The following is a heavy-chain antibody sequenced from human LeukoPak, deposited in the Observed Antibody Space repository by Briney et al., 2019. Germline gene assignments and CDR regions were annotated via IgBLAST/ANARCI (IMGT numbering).Heavy chain of an antibody. CDR3: ARPIELPAAIRDDDYYYYYGMDV. CDR2: MNTDGDFT. V-gene: IGHV1-46*01. D-gene: IGHD2-2*02. J-gene: IGHJ6*02. CDR1: GYSFTTYY. Sequence: ASVKVSCKASGYSFTTYYIHWVRQAPGQGLEWMGIMNTDGDFTNTAQIFQGRLTITSDTSTNTVSMELSSLRSDDTAVYYCARPIELPAAIRDDDYYYYYGMDVWGQGTTVTVSS.